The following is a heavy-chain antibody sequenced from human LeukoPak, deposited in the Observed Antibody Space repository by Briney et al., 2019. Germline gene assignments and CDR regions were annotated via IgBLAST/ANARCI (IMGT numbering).Heavy chain of an antibody. Sequence: GRSLRLSCAASGFTFSSYAMHWVRQAPGKGLEWVAVISYDGSNKYYADSVKGRFTISRDNSKNTLYLQMNSLRAEDTAVYYCAREGSSYDILTGYYRGPFDYWGQGTLVTVSS. CDR3: AREGSSYDILTGYYRGPFDY. J-gene: IGHJ4*02. V-gene: IGHV3-30*14. D-gene: IGHD3-9*01. CDR2: ISYDGSNK. CDR1: GFTFSSYA.